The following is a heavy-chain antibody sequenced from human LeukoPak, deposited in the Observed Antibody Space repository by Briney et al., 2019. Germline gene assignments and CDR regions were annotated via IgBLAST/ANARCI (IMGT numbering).Heavy chain of an antibody. CDR1: GFSFSSHA. D-gene: IGHD3-22*01. J-gene: IGHJ4*02. CDR2: ISYDGSTK. CDR3: ARGAFDYYDSSGLYYFDY. Sequence: GGSLRLSCAASGFSFSSHAMHWVRQAPGKGLEWVAFISYDGSTKTYADSVKGRFTISRDNSKNTLYLQMNSLRAEDTAVYYCARGAFDYYDSSGLYYFDYWGQGTLVTVSS. V-gene: IGHV3-30*12.